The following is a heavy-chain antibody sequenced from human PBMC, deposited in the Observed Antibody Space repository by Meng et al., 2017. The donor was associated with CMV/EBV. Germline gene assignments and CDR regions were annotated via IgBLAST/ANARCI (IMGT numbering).Heavy chain of an antibody. CDR3: ARGLITMVRGGPFDY. D-gene: IGHD3-10*01. CDR1: GDSIGSGMYY. Sequence: HVLLQSLGPGPGWPFETLCLTCTVPGDSIGSGMYYCTWTRPPAGKALDWIGRFNPSESTDDNPSLKSRVTISVDTSKNQFSLKLSSVTAADTAVYYCARGLITMVRGGPFDYWGQGTLVTVSS. V-gene: IGHV4-61*02. CDR2: FNPSEST. J-gene: IGHJ4*02.